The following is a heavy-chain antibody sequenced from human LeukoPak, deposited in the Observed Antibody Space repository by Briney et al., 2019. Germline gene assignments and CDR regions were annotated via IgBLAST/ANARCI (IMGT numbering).Heavy chain of an antibody. CDR3: ARGEASRYADDY. CDR1: GGTFSSYA. Sequence: ASVKVSCKASGGTFSSYAISWVRQAPGQGLEWMGGIIPIFGTANYAQKFQGRVTITADESTSTAYMELSSLRSEDTAVYYCARGEASRYADDYWGQGTLVTVSS. CDR2: IIPIFGTA. V-gene: IGHV1-69*13. D-gene: IGHD2-2*01. J-gene: IGHJ4*02.